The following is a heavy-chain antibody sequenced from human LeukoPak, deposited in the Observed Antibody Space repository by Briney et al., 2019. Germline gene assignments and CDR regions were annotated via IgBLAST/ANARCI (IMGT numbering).Heavy chain of an antibody. CDR3: AREKRRLVDY. Sequence: GGSLRLSCAASGFTFNEYTMHWVRQAPGKGLERVSLITHDGGAAFYADSVRGRFAISRDNSRNSLYLQMDSLRTEDTALYYCAREKRRLVDYWGQGTLVTVSS. CDR2: ITHDGGAA. D-gene: IGHD6-25*01. J-gene: IGHJ4*02. V-gene: IGHV3-43*01. CDR1: GFTFNEYT.